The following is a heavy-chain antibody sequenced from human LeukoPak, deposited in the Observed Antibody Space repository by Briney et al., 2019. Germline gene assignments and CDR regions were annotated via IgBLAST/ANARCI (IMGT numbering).Heavy chain of an antibody. CDR3: ARAAARGYFDY. CDR1: GFTFSTSW. J-gene: IGHJ4*02. CDR2: IKPDGSVT. Sequence: PGGSLRLSCATSGFTFSTSWMDWVRQAPGKGLEWVANIKPDGSVTTSVDSVKGRFTISRDNSKNTLYLQMNSLRAEDTAVYYCARAAARGYFDYWGQGTLVTVSS. V-gene: IGHV3-7*01. D-gene: IGHD6-6*01.